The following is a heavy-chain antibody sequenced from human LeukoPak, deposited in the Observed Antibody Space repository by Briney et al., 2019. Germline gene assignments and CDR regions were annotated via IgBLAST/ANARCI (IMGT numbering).Heavy chain of an antibody. J-gene: IGHJ4*02. Sequence: SETLSLTYAVFGGSFSGYYWSWIRQPPGKGLEWIGEIDHSGSTNYNPSLKSRVTISVDTSKNQFSLKLSSVTAADTAVYYCARGPHYGSGSYYNRAHYFDYWGQGTLVTVSS. CDR3: ARGPHYGSGSYYNRAHYFDY. CDR2: IDHSGST. D-gene: IGHD3-10*01. CDR1: GGSFSGYY. V-gene: IGHV4-34*01.